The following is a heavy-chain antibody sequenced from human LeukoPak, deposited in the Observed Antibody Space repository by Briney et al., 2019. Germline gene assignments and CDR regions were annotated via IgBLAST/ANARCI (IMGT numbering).Heavy chain of an antibody. V-gene: IGHV3-21*01. CDR3: ARNFDSVTSALAY. D-gene: IGHD3-16*01. Sequence: GRSLRLSCAASGFTFDDYAVHWVRQVPGKGLELVSSISSSGRYIYYADSVKGRFTISRDNAKNSLFLQMNSLRAEDTAVYFCARNFDSVTSALAYWGQGSLVTVSS. J-gene: IGHJ4*02. CDR2: ISSSGRYI. CDR1: GFTFDDYA.